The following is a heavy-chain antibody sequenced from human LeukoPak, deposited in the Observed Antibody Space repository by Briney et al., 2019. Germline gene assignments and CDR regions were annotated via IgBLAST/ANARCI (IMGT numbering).Heavy chain of an antibody. J-gene: IGHJ5*02. V-gene: IGHV4-34*01. CDR3: ARLEMATIKRDLFDP. Sequence: GSLRLSCAASGFTFSSYSMNWVRQAPGKGLEWIGEINYSGSTNYNPSLKSRVTISVDTSKNQFSLKLSSVTAADTAVYYCARLEMATIKRDLFDPWGQGTLVTVSS. D-gene: IGHD5-24*01. CDR1: GFTFSSYS. CDR2: INYSGST.